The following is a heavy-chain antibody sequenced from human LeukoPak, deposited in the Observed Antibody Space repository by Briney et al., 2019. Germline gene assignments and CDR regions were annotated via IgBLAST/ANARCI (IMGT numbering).Heavy chain of an antibody. Sequence: ASVKVSCKASGYTFTTYAMNWVRQAPGQGLEWMGWINTNTGNPTYAQGFTGRFVFSLDTPVSTAYLQISSLKAEDTAVYYCATYSGNYQLDYWGQGTLVTVSS. CDR2: INTNTGNP. CDR1: GYTFTTYA. V-gene: IGHV7-4-1*02. J-gene: IGHJ4*02. CDR3: ATYSGNYQLDY. D-gene: IGHD1-26*01.